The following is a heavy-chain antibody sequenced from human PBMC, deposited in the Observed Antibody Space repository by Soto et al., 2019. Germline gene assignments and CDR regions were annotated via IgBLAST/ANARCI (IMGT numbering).Heavy chain of an antibody. D-gene: IGHD2-2*01. J-gene: IGHJ6*02. Sequence: SVKVSCKASGGTFSSYAISWVRQAPGQGLEWMGGIIPIFGTANYAQKFQGRVTITADESTSTAYMELSSLRSEDTAVYYCASWDIVVVPAAEGYYYYYGMDVWGQGTTVTV. V-gene: IGHV1-69*13. CDR3: ASWDIVVVPAAEGYYYYYGMDV. CDR1: GGTFSSYA. CDR2: IIPIFGTA.